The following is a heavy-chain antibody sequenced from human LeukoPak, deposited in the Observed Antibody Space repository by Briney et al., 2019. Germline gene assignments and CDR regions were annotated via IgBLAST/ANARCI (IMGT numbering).Heavy chain of an antibody. Sequence: ASVNVPCKASGYTFTGYYMHWVRQAPGQGLEWMGRINPNSGGTNYAQKFQGRVTMTRDTSISTAYMELSRLRSDDTAVYYCARDKRYNFDYWGQGTLVTVSS. CDR3: ARDKRYNFDY. CDR1: GYTFTGYY. D-gene: IGHD1-14*01. J-gene: IGHJ4*02. V-gene: IGHV1-2*06. CDR2: INPNSGGT.